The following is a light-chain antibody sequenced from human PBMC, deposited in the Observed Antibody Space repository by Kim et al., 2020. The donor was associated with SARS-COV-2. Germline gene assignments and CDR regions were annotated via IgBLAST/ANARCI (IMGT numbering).Light chain of an antibody. Sequence: PGESATLSGRASQGISGSLAWYQQRPGQAPRLLIYNTSNRATGIPTRFSGSGSGTDFTLTISSLESDDFAVYYCQQRHSWITFGQGTRLEIK. CDR1: QGISGS. CDR3: QQRHSWIT. CDR2: NTS. J-gene: IGKJ5*01. V-gene: IGKV3-11*01.